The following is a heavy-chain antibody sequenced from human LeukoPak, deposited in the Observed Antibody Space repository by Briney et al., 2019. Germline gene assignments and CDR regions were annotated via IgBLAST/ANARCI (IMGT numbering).Heavy chain of an antibody. D-gene: IGHD3-9*01. CDR2: ISSSGAYT. V-gene: IGHV3-23*01. J-gene: IGHJ4*02. CDR1: GFTFSSYA. Sequence: GGSLRLSCAASGFTFSSYAMSWVRQAPGKGLEWVSTISSSGAYTYYADSVKGRFTISRDSSKNTLSLQMNSLRVEDTAVYYCAEAVALTGPYYFDSWGQGTLVTVSS. CDR3: AEAVALTGPYYFDS.